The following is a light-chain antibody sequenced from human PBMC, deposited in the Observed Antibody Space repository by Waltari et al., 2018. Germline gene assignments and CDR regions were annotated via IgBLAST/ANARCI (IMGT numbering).Light chain of an antibody. CDR1: SSDVGSYNY. J-gene: IGLJ2*01. V-gene: IGLV2-11*01. Sequence: QSALTQPRSVSGSPGQSVTISCTGTSSDVGSYNYLSWYQQHPGKAPKLMIYDVSKRPSGVPDRFSGSKSGNTASLTISGLQAEDEADYYCCSYAGSYVVFGGGTKLTVL. CDR3: CSYAGSYVV. CDR2: DVS.